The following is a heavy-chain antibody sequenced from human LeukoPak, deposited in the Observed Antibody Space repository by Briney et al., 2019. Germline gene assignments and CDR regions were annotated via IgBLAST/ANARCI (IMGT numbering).Heavy chain of an antibody. CDR3: ARGFSGMSPRYPSGRRTYYYYYMDV. V-gene: IGHV4-34*01. J-gene: IGHJ6*03. CDR1: GGSFSGYY. D-gene: IGHD3-10*01. CDR2: INHSGST. Sequence: PSETLSLTCAVYGGSFSGYYWSWIRQPPGKGLEWIGEINHSGSTNYNPSLKSRVTISVDTSKNQFSLKLSSVTAADTAVYYCARGFSGMSPRYPSGRRTYYYYYMDVWGKGTTVTVSS.